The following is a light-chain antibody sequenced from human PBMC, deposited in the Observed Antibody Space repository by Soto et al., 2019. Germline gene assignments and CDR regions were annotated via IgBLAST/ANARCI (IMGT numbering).Light chain of an antibody. CDR3: ISYTSSSTVI. CDR1: SSDVGGYNY. J-gene: IGLJ2*01. CDR2: DVS. V-gene: IGLV2-14*01. Sequence: QSAPTQPASVTGSPGQSITISCTGTSSDVGGYNYVSWYQQHPGKAPKIIIYDVSYRPSGVSNRFSGSKSGNTASLTISGLQAEDEADYYCISYTSSSTVIFGGGTKVTVL.